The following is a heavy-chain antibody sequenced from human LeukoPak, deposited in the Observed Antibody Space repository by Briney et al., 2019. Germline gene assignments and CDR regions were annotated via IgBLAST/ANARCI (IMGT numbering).Heavy chain of an antibody. D-gene: IGHD3-16*01. J-gene: IGHJ4*02. CDR3: ARLGWAFGYFDY. Sequence: SETLSLTCTVSGGSISSGNYYWSWIRQPAGKGLEWIGRIYTSGSTNYNPSLKSRVTISVDTSKNQFSLKLSSVTAADTAVYYCARLGWAFGYFDYWGQGTLVTVSS. CDR2: IYTSGST. CDR1: GGSISSGNYY. V-gene: IGHV4-61*02.